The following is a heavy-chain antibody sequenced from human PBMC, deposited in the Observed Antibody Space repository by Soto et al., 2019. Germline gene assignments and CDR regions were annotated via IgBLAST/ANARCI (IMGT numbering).Heavy chain of an antibody. V-gene: IGHV1-69*13. D-gene: IGHD1-1*01. Sequence: ASVKVSCKASGGTFSSYAISWVRQAPGQGLEWMGGIIPIFGTANYAQKFQGRVTITADESTSTAYMELSSLRSEDTAVYYCARLIGTTGTTASYYYYGMDVWGQGTTVTVSS. CDR1: GGTFSSYA. CDR3: ARLIGTTGTTASYYYYGMDV. CDR2: IIPIFGTA. J-gene: IGHJ6*02.